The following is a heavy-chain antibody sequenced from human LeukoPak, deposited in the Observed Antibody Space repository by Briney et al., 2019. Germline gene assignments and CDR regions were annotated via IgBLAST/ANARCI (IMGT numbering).Heavy chain of an antibody. J-gene: IGHJ1*01. CDR2: IYYSGST. D-gene: IGHD4-23*01. CDR3: ARESYGGNFQD. Sequence: SETLSLTCTVSGGSISSGGYYWSWIRQHRGKGLEWIGYIYYSGSTYYNPSLKSRVTISVDTSKNQFSLKLSSVTAADTAVYYCARESYGGNFQDWGQGTLVTVSS. V-gene: IGHV4-31*03. CDR1: GGSISSGGYY.